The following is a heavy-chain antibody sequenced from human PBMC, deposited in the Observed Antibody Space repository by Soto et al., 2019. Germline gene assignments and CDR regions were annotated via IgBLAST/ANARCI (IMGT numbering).Heavy chain of an antibody. J-gene: IGHJ6*02. CDR3: ARDGPGVTHYYYYGMDV. CDR1: GYAFTGYC. V-gene: IGHV1-2*02. D-gene: IGHD4-4*01. Sequence: ASVKVSCKSSGYAFTGYCIHWVRQAPGQGLEWMGWINPNSGDTNYAQKFQGRVTMTRDTSFSTAYMELRSLRSDDTAVYYCARDGPGVTHYYYYGMDVWGQGTTVTVSS. CDR2: INPNSGDT.